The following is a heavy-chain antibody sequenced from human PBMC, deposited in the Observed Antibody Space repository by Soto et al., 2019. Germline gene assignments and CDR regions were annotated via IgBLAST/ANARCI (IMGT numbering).Heavy chain of an antibody. J-gene: IGHJ6*02. Sequence: QVQLVQSGAEVKKPGASVKVSCKASGYTFTDYYIHWVRQAPGQGLEWMGWVNPNSGGTNYAQKFQGWVTMTRDTSISTVYMELSSLKSDDMAVYYCAREVAAAANYGMDVWGQGTTVTVSS. V-gene: IGHV1-2*04. CDR2: VNPNSGGT. CDR1: GYTFTDYY. D-gene: IGHD6-13*01. CDR3: AREVAAAANYGMDV.